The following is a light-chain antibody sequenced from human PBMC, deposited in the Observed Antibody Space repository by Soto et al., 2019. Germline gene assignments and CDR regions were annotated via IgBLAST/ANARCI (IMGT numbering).Light chain of an antibody. Sequence: EIVVTQSPATLSVSPGERATLSCRANENLYGNLAWYQQKPGQAPRLLIYGTSTRANGLPARFSGGGSGTEFTLTVDNLQSEDSAVYYCQQYNYWPWTLGQGTKVEIK. J-gene: IGKJ1*01. CDR2: GTS. CDR1: ENLYGN. V-gene: IGKV3-15*01. CDR3: QQYNYWPWT.